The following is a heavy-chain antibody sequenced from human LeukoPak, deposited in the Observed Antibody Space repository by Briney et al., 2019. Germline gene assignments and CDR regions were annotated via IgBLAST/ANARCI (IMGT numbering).Heavy chain of an antibody. D-gene: IGHD3-10*01. CDR2: IYYSGST. J-gene: IGHJ4*02. V-gene: IGHV4-59*04. CDR1: GGSISSYY. Sequence: PSETLSLTCTVSGGSISSYYWSWIRQPPGKGLEWIGYIYYSGSTYSNPSLKSRVTMSVDTSKNQFSLKLTSVTAADTAVYYCARNYYGSGSYYNPFDYWGQGTLVTVSS. CDR3: ARNYYGSGSYYNPFDY.